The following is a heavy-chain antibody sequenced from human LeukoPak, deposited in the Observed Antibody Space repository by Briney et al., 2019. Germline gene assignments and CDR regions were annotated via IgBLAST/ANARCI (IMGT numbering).Heavy chain of an antibody. V-gene: IGHV1-2*02. CDR1: GYTFTGYY. CDR3: ARDSAVAGDIWFDP. D-gene: IGHD6-19*01. CDR2: INPNSGGT. J-gene: IGHJ5*02. Sequence: ASVKVSCKASGYTFTGYYMHWVRQASGQGLEWMGWINPNSGGTNYAQKFQGRVTMTRDTSISTAYMELSRLRSDDTAVYYCARDSAVAGDIWFDPWGQGTLVTVSS.